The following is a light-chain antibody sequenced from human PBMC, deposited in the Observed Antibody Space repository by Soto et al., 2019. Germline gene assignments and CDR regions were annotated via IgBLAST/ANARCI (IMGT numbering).Light chain of an antibody. J-gene: IGKJ1*01. CDR2: DAS. CDR3: QQRSNWPTWT. Sequence: EIVMTQSPATLSVSPCERATLSFSASQSVSSNLAWYQQKPGQAPRLLVYDASNRATGIPARFSGSGSGTDFTLTISSLEPEDFAVYYCQQRSNWPTWTFGQGTKVDI. CDR1: QSVSSN. V-gene: IGKV3-11*01.